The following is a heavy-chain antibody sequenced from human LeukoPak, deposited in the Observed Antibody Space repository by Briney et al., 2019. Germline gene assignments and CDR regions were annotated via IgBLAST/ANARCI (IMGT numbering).Heavy chain of an antibody. D-gene: IGHD3-22*01. J-gene: IGHJ4*02. Sequence: GGSLRLSCKASGFTFSNYGMHWVRQAPGKGLEWVAVISYDGSNKFYADSVKGRLTISRDNSKNMLYVQMNSLRAEDTAVYYCARGYYYESSADFDYWGLGTLVTVSS. CDR1: GFTFSNYG. V-gene: IGHV3-30*03. CDR3: ARGYYYESSADFDY. CDR2: ISYDGSNK.